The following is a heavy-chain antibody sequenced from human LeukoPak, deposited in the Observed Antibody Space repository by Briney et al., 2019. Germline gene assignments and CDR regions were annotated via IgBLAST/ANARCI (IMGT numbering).Heavy chain of an antibody. CDR3: ARGPGGYFDY. J-gene: IGHJ4*02. Sequence: PGGSLRLSCAASGFTFSSYSMNWVRQAPGKGLEWVSSISSSSSYIYYADSVKGRLTISRDNAKNSLYLQMNSLRAEDTAVYYCARGPGGYFDYWGQGTLVTVSS. V-gene: IGHV3-21*01. CDR2: ISSSSSYI. D-gene: IGHD3-16*01. CDR1: GFTFSSYS.